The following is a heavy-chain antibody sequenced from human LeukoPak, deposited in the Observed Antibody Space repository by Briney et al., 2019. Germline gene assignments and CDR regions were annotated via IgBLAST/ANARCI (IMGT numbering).Heavy chain of an antibody. D-gene: IGHD3-10*01. J-gene: IGHJ6*03. Sequence: GGSLRLSCAASGFTVSSNYMSWGRQGPGKGLEWVPIIYSGGSTYYADSVKGRFTISRDNSKNTMYLQMNSLRAEDTAVYYCASGSGSYRTPYYYMDVWGKGTTVTVSS. CDR2: IYSGGST. CDR3: ASGSGSYRTPYYYMDV. V-gene: IGHV3-53*01. CDR1: GFTVSSNY.